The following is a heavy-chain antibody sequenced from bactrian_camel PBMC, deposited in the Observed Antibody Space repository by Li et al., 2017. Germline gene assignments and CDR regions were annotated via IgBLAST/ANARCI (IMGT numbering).Heavy chain of an antibody. Sequence: VQLVESGGDSVQAGGSLRLSCVSSKYIVNVNCMVWFRQAPGKEREGVATIYIGGTTHYSDSVKGRFTISRDHAKSTVSLKMNSLKPEDTAMYSCAAGWTYSTSCPTFVYWGQGTQVTVS. CDR1: KYIVNVNC. D-gene: IGHD6*01. V-gene: IGHV3S53*01. CDR2: IYIGGTT. J-gene: IGHJ6*01. CDR3: AAGWTYSTSCPTFVY.